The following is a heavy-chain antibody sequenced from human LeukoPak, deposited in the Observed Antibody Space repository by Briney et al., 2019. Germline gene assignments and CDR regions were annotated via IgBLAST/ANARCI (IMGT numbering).Heavy chain of an antibody. D-gene: IGHD3-16*01. CDR3: ARSIMRTSNNDYVMDV. Sequence: GGSLILSCAASGFTFSNYSINWVRQAPGKGLEWVAVTSYDGSNKYYADSVKGRITFSRDNSKNTLYLQMNSLGAEDTAVYYCARSIMRTSNNDYVMDVWGQGTTVTVSS. J-gene: IGHJ6*02. V-gene: IGHV3-30-3*01. CDR1: GFTFSNYS. CDR2: TSYDGSNK.